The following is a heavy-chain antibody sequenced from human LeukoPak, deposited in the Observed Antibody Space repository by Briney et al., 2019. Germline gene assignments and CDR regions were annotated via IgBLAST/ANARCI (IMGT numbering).Heavy chain of an antibody. J-gene: IGHJ4*02. CDR2: IYHSGST. V-gene: IGHV4-4*02. CDR1: GGSISTSNW. D-gene: IGHD3-10*01. Sequence: SGTLSLTCAVSGGSISTSNWWSWVRQPPGKGLEWIGEIYHSGSTNYNPSLKSRVTISVDKSKNQFSLKLSSVTAADTAVYYCARKPIFASGRHWYYFDNWGQGTLVTVSS. CDR3: ARKPIFASGRHWYYFDN.